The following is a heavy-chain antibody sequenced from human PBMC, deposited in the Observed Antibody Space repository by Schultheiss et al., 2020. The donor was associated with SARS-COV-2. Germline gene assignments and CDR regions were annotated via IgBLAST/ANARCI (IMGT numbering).Heavy chain of an antibody. CDR1: GGSFSGYY. Sequence: SETLSLTCAVYGGSFSGYYWSWIRQPPGKGLEWIGSIYYSGSTYYNPSLKSRVTISVDTSKNQFSLKLSSVTAADTAVYYCARGRIAVAGINYWGQGTLVTVSS. CDR3: ARGRIAVAGINY. CDR2: IYYSGST. V-gene: IGHV4-34*01. D-gene: IGHD6-19*01. J-gene: IGHJ4*02.